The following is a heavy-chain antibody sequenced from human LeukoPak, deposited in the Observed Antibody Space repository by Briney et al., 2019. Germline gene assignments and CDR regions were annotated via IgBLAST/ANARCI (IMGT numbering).Heavy chain of an antibody. J-gene: IGHJ4*02. CDR1: GGSISSSSYY. CDR2: IYYSGST. Sequence: PSETLSLTCTVSGGSISSSSYYWGWLRQPPGKGLEWIGSIYYSGSTYYNPSLKSRVTISVDTSKNQFSLKLSSVTAADTAVYYCARDSGYYDSSGYYYVGYFDYWGQGTLVTVSS. D-gene: IGHD3-22*01. V-gene: IGHV4-39*02. CDR3: ARDSGYYDSSGYYYVGYFDY.